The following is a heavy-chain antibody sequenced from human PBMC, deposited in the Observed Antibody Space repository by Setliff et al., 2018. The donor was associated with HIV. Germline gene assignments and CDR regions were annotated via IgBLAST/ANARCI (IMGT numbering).Heavy chain of an antibody. D-gene: IGHD2-21*02. CDR2: IYDSGTT. V-gene: IGHV4-59*01. J-gene: IGHJ5*02. CDR3: AREVRGDGNPNWFDP. CDR1: GVSITSYY. Sequence: SETLSLTCTVSGVSITSYYWSWIRQPPGKGLEWIGYIYDSGTTNYNPSLKSRATISVDTSKNQFSLKLSSVTAADTAVYYCAREVRGDGNPNWFDPWGQGTLVTVSS.